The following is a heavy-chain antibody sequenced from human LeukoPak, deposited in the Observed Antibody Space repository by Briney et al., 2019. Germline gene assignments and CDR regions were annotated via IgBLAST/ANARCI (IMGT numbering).Heavy chain of an antibody. CDR1: GGSFSGYY. CDR2: INHSGST. D-gene: IGHD4-4*01. Sequence: SETLSLTCAVCGGSFSGYYWSWIRQPPGKGLEWIGEINHSGSTNYNPSLKSRVTISVDASKNQFSLKLSSVTAADTAVYYCVQSRHYTLRNWGQGTLVTVSS. J-gene: IGHJ4*02. V-gene: IGHV4-34*01. CDR3: VQSRHYTLRN.